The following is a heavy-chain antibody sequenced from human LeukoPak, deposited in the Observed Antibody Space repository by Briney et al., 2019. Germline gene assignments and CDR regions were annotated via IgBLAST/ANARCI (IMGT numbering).Heavy chain of an antibody. CDR1: GGSISSYY. D-gene: IGHD2-2*01. CDR3: ARTSCRSHNWFDP. Sequence: KPSETLFLTCTVSGGSISSYYWSWIRQPPGKGLEWIGYIYYSGSTNYNPSLKSRVTISVDTSKNQFSLKLSSVTAADTAVYYCARTSCRSHNWFDPWGQGTLVTVSS. CDR2: IYYSGST. V-gene: IGHV4-59*01. J-gene: IGHJ5*02.